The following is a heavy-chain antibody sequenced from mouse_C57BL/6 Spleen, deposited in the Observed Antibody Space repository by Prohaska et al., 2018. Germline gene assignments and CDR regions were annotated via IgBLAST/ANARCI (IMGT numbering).Heavy chain of an antibody. CDR1: GYTFTSYW. D-gene: IGHD1-1*01. V-gene: IGHV1-69*01. CDR3: ANYYGSSPLWYFDV. CDR2: IDPSDSYT. J-gene: IGHJ1*03. Sequence: QVQLQQPGAELVMPGASVKLSCKASGYTFTSYWMHWVKQRPGQGLEWIGEIDPSDSYTNYNQKFKGKATLTVDKSSSTAYMQLSSLTSEDSAVYYCANYYGSSPLWYFDVWGTGTTVTVSS.